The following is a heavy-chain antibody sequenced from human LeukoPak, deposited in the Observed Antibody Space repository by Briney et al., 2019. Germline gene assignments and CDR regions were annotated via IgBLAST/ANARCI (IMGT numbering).Heavy chain of an antibody. CDR2: IYYSGST. V-gene: IGHV4-59*01. J-gene: IGHJ4*02. CDR1: GGSISSYY. Sequence: SETLSLTCTVSGGSISSYYWSWIRQPPGKGLEWIGYIYYSGSTNYNPSLKGRVTISVDTSKNQFSLKLSSVTAADMAVYYCARDRGEGSPFDYWGQGTLVTVSS. D-gene: IGHD2-15*01. CDR3: ARDRGEGSPFDY.